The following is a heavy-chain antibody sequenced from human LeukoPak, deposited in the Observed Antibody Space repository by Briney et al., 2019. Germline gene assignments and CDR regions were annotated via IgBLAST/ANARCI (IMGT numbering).Heavy chain of an antibody. J-gene: IGHJ4*02. CDR1: GYTFTNFY. CDR3: ARELRVGVGATDC. Sequence: ASVKVSRKASGYTFTNFYMHWVRQAPGQGLEWMGIISPGGDKTDYAQKFQGRLTVSRDTSTSTVYMELSSLRSEDTAVYYCARELRVGVGATDCWGQGSLVTVSS. V-gene: IGHV1-46*01. CDR2: ISPGGDKT. D-gene: IGHD1-26*01.